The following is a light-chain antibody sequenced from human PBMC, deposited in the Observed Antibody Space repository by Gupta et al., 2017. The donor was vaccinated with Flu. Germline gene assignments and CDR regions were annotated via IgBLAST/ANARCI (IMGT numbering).Light chain of an antibody. J-gene: IGKJ4*01. Sequence: PATLSVCPGERATHSWRASQSVSTNLAWYQQTPGQAPRLLILGAFTRATGIPARFSGSGSGTEFTLTISSLQSEDFAIYYCQQYNNRPLTFGGGTRVEIK. V-gene: IGKV3-15*01. CDR1: QSVSTN. CDR3: QQYNNRPLT. CDR2: GAF.